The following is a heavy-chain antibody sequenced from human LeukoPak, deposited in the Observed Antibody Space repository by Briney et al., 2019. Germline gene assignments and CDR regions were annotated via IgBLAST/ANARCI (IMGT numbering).Heavy chain of an antibody. V-gene: IGHV3-21*01. Sequence: GGSLRLSCAASGFTFSTYTMNWVRQAPGKGLEWVSSISGSSSYIYYADSVKGRFTISRDNAKNSLYLQMNSLRAGDTALYYCARADSNIAARRIGFDYWGQGTLVTVSS. CDR1: GFTFSTYT. J-gene: IGHJ4*02. CDR2: ISGSSSYI. D-gene: IGHD6-6*01. CDR3: ARADSNIAARRIGFDY.